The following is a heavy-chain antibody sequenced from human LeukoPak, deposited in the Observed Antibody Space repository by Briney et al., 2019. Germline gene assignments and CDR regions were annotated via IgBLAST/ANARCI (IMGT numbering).Heavy chain of an antibody. D-gene: IGHD3-10*01. V-gene: IGHV1-8*01. J-gene: IGHJ4*02. CDR2: MNPNSGNT. CDR3: ARGLRDFRGVIGN. CDR1: GYTFTSYD. Sequence: ASVKVSCKASGYTFTSYDINWVRQATGQGLEWMGWMNPNSGNTGYAQKFQGRVTMTRNTSLSTAYMELSSLRSEDTAVYYCARGLRDFRGVIGNWGQGTLVTVSS.